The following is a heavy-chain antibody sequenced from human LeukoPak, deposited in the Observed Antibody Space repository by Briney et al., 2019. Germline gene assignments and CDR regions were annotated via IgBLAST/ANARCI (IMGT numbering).Heavy chain of an antibody. V-gene: IGHV3-30*18. J-gene: IGHJ4*02. CDR1: GFTFSSYG. D-gene: IGHD4-17*01. CDR2: ISYDGNNK. Sequence: GGSLRLSCAASGFTFSSYGMHWVRQAPGKGLEWVALISYDGNNKYYADSVRGRFTISRDNSKNTLYLQMNSLRAEDTAVYYCAKGLATVTTIPDYWGQGTLVTVSS. CDR3: AKGLATVTTIPDY.